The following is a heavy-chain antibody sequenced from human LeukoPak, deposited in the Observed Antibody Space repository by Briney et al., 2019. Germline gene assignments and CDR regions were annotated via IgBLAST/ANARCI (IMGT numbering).Heavy chain of an antibody. D-gene: IGHD6-13*01. J-gene: IGHJ6*02. CDR3: AKDGAAAGKLWGYYYYGMDV. V-gene: IGHV3-23*01. Sequence: PGGSLRLSCAASGFTFSSYAMSWVPQAPGKGLEWVSAISGSGGSTYYADSVKGRFTISRDNSKNTLYLQMNSLRAEDTAVYYCAKDGAAAGKLWGYYYYGMDVWGQGTTVTVSS. CDR1: GFTFSSYA. CDR2: ISGSGGST.